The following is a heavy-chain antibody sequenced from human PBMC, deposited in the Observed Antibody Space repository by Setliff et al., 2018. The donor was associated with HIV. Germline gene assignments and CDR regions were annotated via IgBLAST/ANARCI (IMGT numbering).Heavy chain of an antibody. CDR3: ARDRGRRGQLWLHFGY. Sequence: PSETLSLTCTVSGGSISSGSYYWSWIRQPAGKGLEWIGHIHTSGTTDYNPSLKSRVTISLDTSKNQFSLKLSSVTAADTAVYYCARDRGRRGQLWLHFGYWGQGTLVTVSS. CDR1: GGSISSGSYY. V-gene: IGHV4-61*09. D-gene: IGHD5-18*01. J-gene: IGHJ4*02. CDR2: IHTSGTT.